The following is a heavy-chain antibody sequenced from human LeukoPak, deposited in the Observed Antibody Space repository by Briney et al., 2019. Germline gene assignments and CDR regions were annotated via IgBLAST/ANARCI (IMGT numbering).Heavy chain of an antibody. Sequence: GGSLRLSRAASGLTVSSNYMNWVRQAPGKGLEWVSVIHSGGSTYYADSVKGRFTISRDNSKNTQYLQMNSLRAEDTAVYYCARSLYGAYIDYWGQGTLVTVSS. D-gene: IGHD4-17*01. J-gene: IGHJ4*02. CDR3: ARSLYGAYIDY. CDR2: IHSGGST. CDR1: GLTVSSNY. V-gene: IGHV3-53*01.